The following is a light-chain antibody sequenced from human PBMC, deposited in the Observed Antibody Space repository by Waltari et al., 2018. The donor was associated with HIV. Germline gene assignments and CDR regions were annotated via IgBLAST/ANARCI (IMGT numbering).Light chain of an antibody. Sequence: SYDLTQQPSVSVSPGPTASITCSGDTLANQFAYWYQPKPGQAPVWVSYKDRERSSGIPRRFSGSSSGTTVTLTISGVQAEDEADYYCQSADSSGTYLVIFAGGTKLTVL. CDR3: QSADSSGTYLVI. J-gene: IGLJ2*01. V-gene: IGLV3-25*03. CDR1: TLANQF. CDR2: KDR.